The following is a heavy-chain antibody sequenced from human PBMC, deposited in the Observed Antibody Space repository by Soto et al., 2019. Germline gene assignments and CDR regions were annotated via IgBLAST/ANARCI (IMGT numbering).Heavy chain of an antibody. D-gene: IGHD1-1*01. CDR2: IIPIFGTA. J-gene: IGHJ6*02. CDR1: GGTFSSYA. V-gene: IGHV1-69*13. Sequence: SVKVSCKASGGTFSSYAISWVRQAPGQGLEWMGGIIPIFGTANYAQKFQGRVTITADESTSTAYMELSSLRSEDTAVYYCARDRKGTAKPYYYYGMDGWGQGTTVTVSS. CDR3: ARDRKGTAKPYYYYGMDG.